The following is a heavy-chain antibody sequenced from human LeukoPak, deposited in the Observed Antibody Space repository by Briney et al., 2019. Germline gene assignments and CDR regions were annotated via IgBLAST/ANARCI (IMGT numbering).Heavy chain of an antibody. CDR2: ISGSGGST. V-gene: IGHV3-23*01. J-gene: IGHJ4*02. D-gene: IGHD3-9*01. CDR3: AKAPPVRYFDSYYFDY. Sequence: GGSLRLSCAASGFTFSSYAMSWVRQAPGKGLEWVSAISGSGGSTYYADSVEGRFTISRDNSKNTLYLQMNSLRAEDTAVYYCAKAPPVRYFDSYYFDYWGQGTLVTVSS. CDR1: GFTFSSYA.